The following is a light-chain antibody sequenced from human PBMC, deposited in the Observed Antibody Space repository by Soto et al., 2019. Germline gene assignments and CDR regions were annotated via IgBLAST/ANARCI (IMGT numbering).Light chain of an antibody. V-gene: IGLV1-51*01. CDR1: SSNIGSNY. J-gene: IGLJ1*01. CDR3: GAWDSSLRLYV. Sequence: QSVLTQPPSVSAAPGQTVTISCSGSSSNIGSNYVSWYQQLPGAAPKLLIYDSNKRPSGIPERFSASKSGTSATLGITGLQTGDEADHYCGAWDSSLRLYVFGTGTKVTVL. CDR2: DSN.